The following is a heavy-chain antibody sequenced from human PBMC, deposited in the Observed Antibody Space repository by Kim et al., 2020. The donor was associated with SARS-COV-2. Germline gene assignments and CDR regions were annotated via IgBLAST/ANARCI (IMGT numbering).Heavy chain of an antibody. CDR2: IKSKTDGGTT. CDR3: TTARYDYSDSNDF. V-gene: IGHV3-15*01. Sequence: GGSPRLSCVASGFTFSNAWMSWVRQAPGKGLEWVGRIKSKTDGGTTDYAAPVKGRFTISRDDSKNTLHLQMNSLKTEDTAVYYCTTARYDYSDSNDFWGQGTLVTVSS. CDR1: GFTFSNAW. D-gene: IGHD4-17*01. J-gene: IGHJ4*02.